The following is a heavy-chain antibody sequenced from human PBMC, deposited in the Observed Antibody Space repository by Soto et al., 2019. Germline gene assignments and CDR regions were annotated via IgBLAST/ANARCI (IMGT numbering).Heavy chain of an antibody. J-gene: IGHJ4*02. V-gene: IGHV4-59*01. CDR2: IYYSGST. CDR3: ARPYSGYDRPFDY. Sequence: SETLSLTCTVSGGSISSYYWSWIRQPPGKGLEWIGYIYYSGSTNYNPSLKSRVTISVDTSKNQFSLKLSSVTAADTAVYYCARPYSGYDRPFDYWGQGTLVTVSS. D-gene: IGHD5-12*01. CDR1: GGSISSYY.